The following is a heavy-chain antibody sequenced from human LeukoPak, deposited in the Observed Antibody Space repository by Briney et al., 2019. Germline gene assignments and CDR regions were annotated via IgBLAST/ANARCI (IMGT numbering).Heavy chain of an antibody. V-gene: IGHV4-59*01. J-gene: IGHJ6*02. Sequence: SETLSLTCTVSGGSISSYYWSWIRQPPGKGLEWIGYIYYSGSTNYNPSLKSRVTISVDTSKNQFSLKLSSVTAADTAVYYCARHGSSGYYSHYYYYGMDVWGQGTTVTVSS. CDR1: GGSISSYY. D-gene: IGHD3-22*01. CDR3: ARHGSSGYYSHYYYYGMDV. CDR2: IYYSGST.